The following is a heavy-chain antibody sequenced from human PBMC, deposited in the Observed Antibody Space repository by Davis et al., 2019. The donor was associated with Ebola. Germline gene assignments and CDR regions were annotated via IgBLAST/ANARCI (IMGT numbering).Heavy chain of an antibody. CDR1: GFTLSSFA. J-gene: IGHJ4*02. CDR2: ISSGSTYI. V-gene: IGHV3-21*01. D-gene: IGHD6-19*01. CDR3: ARDRDPGIAVALDY. Sequence: GESLKISCATSGFTLSSFAMNWVRQAPGKGLEWISSISSGSTYIYYADSVKGRFTISRDNAKNSLYLQIDSLRAEDAAVYYCARDRDPGIAVALDYWGQGTLVTVSS.